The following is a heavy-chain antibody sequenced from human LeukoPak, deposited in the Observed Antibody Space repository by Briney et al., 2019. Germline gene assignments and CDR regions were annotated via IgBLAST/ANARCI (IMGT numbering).Heavy chain of an antibody. CDR1: GGSISGGNYY. V-gene: IGHV4-61*02. Sequence: SQTLSLTCTVSGGSISGGNYYWSWIRQPAGKGLEWIGRISTSGSTSYNPSLKSRVTISVDTSKNQFSLKVSSVTAADTAVYYCAREITMVRGVQFFDYWGQGTLVTVSS. CDR2: ISTSGST. J-gene: IGHJ4*02. D-gene: IGHD3-10*01. CDR3: AREITMVRGVQFFDY.